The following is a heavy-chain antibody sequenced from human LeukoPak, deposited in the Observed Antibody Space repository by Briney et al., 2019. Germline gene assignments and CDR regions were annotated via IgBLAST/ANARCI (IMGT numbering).Heavy chain of an antibody. CDR1: GGSLSSHY. V-gene: IGHV4-4*07. D-gene: IGHD2/OR15-2a*01. J-gene: IGHJ1*01. CDR3: ASYSITGAWAEYFHH. Sequence: SETLSLTCTVSGGSLSSHYWSWVRQPAGKGLEWIGRIHTSGITNYNPSLKSRVTMSVDTSKNQFSLKLSSVTAADTAVYYCASYSITGAWAEYFHHWGQGTLVTVSS. CDR2: IHTSGIT.